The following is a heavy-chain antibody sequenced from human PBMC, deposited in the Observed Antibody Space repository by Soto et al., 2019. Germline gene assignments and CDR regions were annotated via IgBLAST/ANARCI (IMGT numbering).Heavy chain of an antibody. Sequence: QVQLVQSGPEVRKPGASVKVSCKASAYTFTNYGISWVRQAPGQGLEWMGWISGVNGQTNYAQKFRGRVTITTDTSKSTAYMEVRSLRSDDTAMYYCARDVRKQLWVEGLNAMDVFGHGTTVTGSS. D-gene: IGHD5-18*01. J-gene: IGHJ6*02. CDR1: AYTFTNYG. V-gene: IGHV1-18*01. CDR3: ARDVRKQLWVEGLNAMDV. CDR2: ISGVNGQT.